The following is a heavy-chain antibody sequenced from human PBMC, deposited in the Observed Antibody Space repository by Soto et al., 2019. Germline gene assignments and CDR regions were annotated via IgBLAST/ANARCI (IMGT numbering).Heavy chain of an antibody. D-gene: IGHD3-3*01. J-gene: IGHJ5*02. CDR2: ISGSGGNT. V-gene: IGHV3-23*01. CDR3: AKGSVGIFGVVHNWLDP. CDR1: GLRFSTHA. Sequence: EVQLLESGGGLVQPGGSLRLSCAASGLRFSTHAVSWVRQAPGKGLEWVSAISGSGGNTYYADSVKGRFTISRDNSKNTLFLQMNSLRADDTAVYYCAKGSVGIFGVVHNWLDPWGQGTLVIVSS.